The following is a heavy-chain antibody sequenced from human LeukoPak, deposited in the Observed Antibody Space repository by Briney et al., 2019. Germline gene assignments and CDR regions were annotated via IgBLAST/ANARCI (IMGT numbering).Heavy chain of an antibody. V-gene: IGHV4-39*01. Sequence: SETLSLTCTVSGGSISSSSAYWGWIRQPPGKGLEWIGSIYYSKNTYYNPSLKSRVTISADTSKNQFSLNLSSVTVSDTAVYYCARRWVGYYDSSGYYFDYWGQGILVTVSS. J-gene: IGHJ4*02. CDR1: GGSISSSSAY. CDR2: IYYSKNT. CDR3: ARRWVGYYDSSGYYFDY. D-gene: IGHD3-22*01.